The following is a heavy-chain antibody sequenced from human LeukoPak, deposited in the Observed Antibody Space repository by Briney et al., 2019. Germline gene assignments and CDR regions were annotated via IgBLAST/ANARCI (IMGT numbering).Heavy chain of an antibody. Sequence: GGSLRLSCAASGFTFSSYWMHWVRQAPGKGLVWVSRINSAGSSTTYADSVKGRFTISRDNAKNTLYLQMSSLRAEDTAVYYCARGITMIIDYWGQGTLVTVSS. CDR1: GFTFSSYW. CDR3: ARGITMIIDY. J-gene: IGHJ4*02. V-gene: IGHV3-74*01. D-gene: IGHD3-22*01. CDR2: INSAGSST.